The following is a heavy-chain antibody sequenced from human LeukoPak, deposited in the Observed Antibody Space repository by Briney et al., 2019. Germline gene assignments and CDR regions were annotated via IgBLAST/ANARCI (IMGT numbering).Heavy chain of an antibody. Sequence: GGSLRLSCAASGFAFSSHEMNWVRQAPGKGLEWLSYINTGSTYTNYANSVKGRFTISRDNAKNSLYLQLNSLRAEDTAVYYCTREDNWYFDLWGRGTLVTVSS. CDR1: GFAFSSHE. CDR2: INTGSTYT. J-gene: IGHJ2*01. CDR3: TREDNWYFDL. V-gene: IGHV3-21*05.